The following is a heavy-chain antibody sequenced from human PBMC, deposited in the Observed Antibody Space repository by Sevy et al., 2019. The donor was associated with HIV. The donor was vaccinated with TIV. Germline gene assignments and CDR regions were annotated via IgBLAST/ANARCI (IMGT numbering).Heavy chain of an antibody. CDR3: ARIFDDFDAHDY. V-gene: IGHV3-48*02. D-gene: IGHD2-2*01. CDR1: GFTFSNFG. CDR2: ISSRGRTI. Sequence: GGSLRLSCAVSGFTFSNFGMNWVRQAPGKGLQWVSYISSRGRTIYYVDSVKGRFTISRDNAKNSLDLQMNSLRDEDTGVYYCARIFDDFDAHDYGGQGALVTVPS. J-gene: IGHJ4*02.